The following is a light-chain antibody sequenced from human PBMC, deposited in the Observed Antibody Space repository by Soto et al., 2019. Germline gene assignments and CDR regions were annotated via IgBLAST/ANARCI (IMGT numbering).Light chain of an antibody. CDR2: GAS. CDR3: QQYSNWPRT. V-gene: IGKV3-15*01. CDR1: QSLSSN. Sequence: EIVMTQSPATLSVSPGERATLSCRASQSLSSNLAWYKQKPGQAPRLLSYGASTRATDTPGRFSGSGSGTDFTLTISSLKSEDFAVYYCQQYSNWPRTFGQGTKVDI. J-gene: IGKJ1*01.